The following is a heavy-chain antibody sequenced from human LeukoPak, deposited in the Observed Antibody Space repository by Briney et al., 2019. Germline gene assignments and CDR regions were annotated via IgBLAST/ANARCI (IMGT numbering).Heavy chain of an antibody. V-gene: IGHV3-48*03. Sequence: GGSLRLSCAASGFTFSSYEMNWVRQAPGKGLEWVSYISSSGSTIYYADSVKGRFTISRDNAKNSLYLQMNSLRAEDTAVYYCARASSRWANNAFDIWGQGTMVTVSS. D-gene: IGHD6-19*01. CDR3: ARASSRWANNAFDI. CDR1: GFTFSSYE. J-gene: IGHJ3*02. CDR2: ISSSGSTI.